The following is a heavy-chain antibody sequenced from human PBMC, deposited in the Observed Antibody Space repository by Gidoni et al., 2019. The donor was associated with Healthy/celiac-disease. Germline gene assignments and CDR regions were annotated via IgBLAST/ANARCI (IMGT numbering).Heavy chain of an antibody. V-gene: IGHV1-69*04. J-gene: IGHJ4*02. CDR2: IIPILGIA. CDR3: ARVRTGTGTTSGADG. CDR1: GGTFSSYA. Sequence: QVQLVQSGAEVKKPGSSVTVSCKASGGTFSSYAISWGRQAPGQGLEWMGRIIPILGIANYAQKFQGRVTITADKSTSTAYMELSSLRSEDTAVYYCARVRTGTGTTSGADGWGQGTLVTVSS. D-gene: IGHD1-7*01.